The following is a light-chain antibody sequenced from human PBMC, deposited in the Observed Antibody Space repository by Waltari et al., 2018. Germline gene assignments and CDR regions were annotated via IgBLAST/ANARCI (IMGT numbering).Light chain of an antibody. V-gene: IGLV3-1*01. CDR2: QDT. J-gene: IGLJ2*01. Sequence: SYELTQPPSVSVSPGQTATITCSGDNLENKFAFWYRQKPGQSPVLVIYQDTKRPSGIPGRFSGSSSGNTATLTISGTQALDEAAYYCQVWDGSAVVFGGGTKLTVL. CDR1: NLENKF. CDR3: QVWDGSAVV.